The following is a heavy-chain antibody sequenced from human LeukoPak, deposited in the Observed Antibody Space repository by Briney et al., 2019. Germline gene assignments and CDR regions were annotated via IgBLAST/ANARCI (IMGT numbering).Heavy chain of an antibody. CDR2: IYYSGST. Sequence: SETLSLTCTVSGGSISSYYWSWIRQPPGKGLEWIGYIYYSGSTNYNPSLKSRVTISVDTSKNQFSLKLSSVTAADTAVYYCARAIAVAGLYYYGMDVWGQGITVTVSS. CDR3: ARAIAVAGLYYYGMDV. J-gene: IGHJ6*02. V-gene: IGHV4-59*08. D-gene: IGHD6-19*01. CDR1: GGSISSYY.